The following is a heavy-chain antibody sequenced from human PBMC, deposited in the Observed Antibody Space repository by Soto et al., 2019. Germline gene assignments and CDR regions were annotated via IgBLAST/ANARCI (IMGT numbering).Heavy chain of an antibody. Sequence: VASVKVSCKVSGNTLIELSMHWVRQAPGKGLEWMGGFDPGDGETIYAQKFQGRVSMTEETSTDTAYMELTSLRSDDTAVYYCATDQLGGGSPDCWGQGTLVTVSS. J-gene: IGHJ4*02. V-gene: IGHV1-24*01. CDR1: GNTLIELS. CDR2: FDPGDGET. CDR3: ATDQLGGGSPDC. D-gene: IGHD5-12*01.